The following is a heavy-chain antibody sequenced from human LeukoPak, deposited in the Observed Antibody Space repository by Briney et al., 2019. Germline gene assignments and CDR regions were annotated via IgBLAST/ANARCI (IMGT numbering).Heavy chain of an antibody. V-gene: IGHV3-74*01. Sequence: GGSLRLSCAASGFTFSSYWMHWVRHTPGKGLVWFSRIKGDGSSTSYADSVKGRFTISRDNAKNTLYLQMNSLRAEDTAVYYCARDGYSFGHDFDYWGQGTLVTVSS. D-gene: IGHD5-18*01. CDR3: ARDGYSFGHDFDY. CDR2: IKGDGSST. J-gene: IGHJ4*02. CDR1: GFTFSSYW.